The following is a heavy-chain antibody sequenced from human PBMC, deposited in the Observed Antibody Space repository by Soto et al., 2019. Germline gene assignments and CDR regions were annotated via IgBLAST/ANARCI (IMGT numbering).Heavy chain of an antibody. CDR3: ARGIGATLCFDY. CDR1: GYTFTSYY. D-gene: IGHD3-16*01. V-gene: IGHV1-46*01. Sequence: ASLKVSCRASGYTFTSYYMHWVRQAPGQGLEWMGIINPSGGSTSYAQKFQGRVTMTRDTSTSTVYMELSSLRSEDTAVYYCARGIGATLCFDYFRHGTLLTVCS. J-gene: IGHJ4*01. CDR2: INPSGGST.